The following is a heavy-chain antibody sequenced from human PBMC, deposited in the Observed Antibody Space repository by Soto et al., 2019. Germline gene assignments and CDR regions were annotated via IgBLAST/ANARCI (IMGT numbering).Heavy chain of an antibody. CDR1: GFTFDEYT. CDR3: AKDKGIELPSFYFHY. Sequence: GGSLRLSCAASGFTFDEYTMHWVRQAPGKGLEWVSLISWDGGSTYYADSVKGRFTISRDNSKNSLYLQMNSLRTEDTAFYYCAKDKGIELPSFYFHYWGQGTLVTVSS. D-gene: IGHD2-15*01. CDR2: ISWDGGST. J-gene: IGHJ4*02. V-gene: IGHV3-43*01.